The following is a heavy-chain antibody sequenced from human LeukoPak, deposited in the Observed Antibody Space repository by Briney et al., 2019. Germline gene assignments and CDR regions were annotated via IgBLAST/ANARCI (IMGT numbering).Heavy chain of an antibody. D-gene: IGHD4-23*01. CDR3: AKDLNNSPY. Sequence: PGGSLRLSCAASGFTFSSYAMSWVRQAPEKGLEWVSSISGSDGSTYYADSVKGRFTISRDNSKNTLYLQMNSLRAEDTALYFCAKDLNNSPYWGQGTLVTVSS. CDR2: ISGSDGST. V-gene: IGHV3-23*01. CDR1: GFTFSSYA. J-gene: IGHJ4*02.